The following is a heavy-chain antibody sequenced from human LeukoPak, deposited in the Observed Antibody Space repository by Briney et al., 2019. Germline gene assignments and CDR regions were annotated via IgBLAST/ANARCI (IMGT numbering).Heavy chain of an antibody. V-gene: IGHV1-69*05. CDR2: IIPIFGTA. CDR1: GGTFSSYA. D-gene: IGHD2-21*02. J-gene: IGHJ4*02. CDR3: ARRGVTLTDY. Sequence: ASVKVSCKASGGTFSSYAISWVRQAPGQGLEWMGGIIPIFGTANYAQKFQGRVTMTRNTSISTAYMELSSLRSEDTAVYYCARRGVTLTDYWGQGTLVTVSS.